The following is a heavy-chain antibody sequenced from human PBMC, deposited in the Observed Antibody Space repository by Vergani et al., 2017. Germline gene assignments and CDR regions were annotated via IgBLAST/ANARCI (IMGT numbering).Heavy chain of an antibody. CDR1: GDSISRVDNY. D-gene: IGHD2-15*01. V-gene: IGHV4-61*02. CDR2: VYPTGDI. CDR3: VRSRWWTYRYGLDV. Sequence: QVQLQESRPGLVKPSQTLSLTCNVSGDSISRVDNYWNWIRQPAGKGLEWLGRVYPTGDINYNPSVHSRLTLSIDTSKNQFYLKLRSVTAADTAVYYCVRSRWWTYRYGLDVWGQGTTVTVSS. J-gene: IGHJ6*02.